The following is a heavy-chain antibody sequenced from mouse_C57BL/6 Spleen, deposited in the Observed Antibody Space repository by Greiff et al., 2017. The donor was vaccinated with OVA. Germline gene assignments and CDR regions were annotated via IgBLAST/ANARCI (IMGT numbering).Heavy chain of an antibody. CDR1: GYTFTSYW. V-gene: IGHV1-72*01. Sequence: QVQLQQSGAELVKPGASVKLSCKASGYTFTSYWMHWVKQRPGRGLEWIGRIDPNSGGTKYNEKFKSKATLTVDKPSSPAYMQLSSLTSKDSAVYYCARSKASASLDYWGQGTTLTVSS. CDR3: ARSKASASLDY. CDR2: IDPNSGGT. J-gene: IGHJ2*01. D-gene: IGHD6-1*01.